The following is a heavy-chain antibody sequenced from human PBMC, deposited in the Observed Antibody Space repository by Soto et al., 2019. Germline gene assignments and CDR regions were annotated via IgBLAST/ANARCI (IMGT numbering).Heavy chain of an antibody. D-gene: IGHD1-26*01. CDR3: VKAVGTKAQSSRIFDY. CDR1: GFTFTNCA. J-gene: IGHJ4*02. Sequence: GGSLRLSCAASGFTFTNCAMSWVRQAPGKGLEWVSIISGDGTSIYYADSVKGRFTISRDNSKNTLYLQMSSLRADETAVYYCVKAVGTKAQSSRIFDYWGQGTLVTVSS. CDR2: ISGDGTSI. V-gene: IGHV3-23*01.